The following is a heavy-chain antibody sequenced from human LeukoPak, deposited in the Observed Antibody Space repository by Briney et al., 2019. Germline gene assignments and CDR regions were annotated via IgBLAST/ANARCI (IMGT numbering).Heavy chain of an antibody. Sequence: SETLSLTCTVSGGSINSYYWSWVRQPPGKGLEWIGYISYSGRTIYTPSLKSRVTISVHTSKNHFSLKLSSVTAADTAVYFCASVTETIFYYWVQGTLVTVSS. J-gene: IGHJ4*02. D-gene: IGHD1-7*01. CDR1: GGSINSYY. CDR2: ISYSGRT. V-gene: IGHV4-59*01. CDR3: ASVTETIFYY.